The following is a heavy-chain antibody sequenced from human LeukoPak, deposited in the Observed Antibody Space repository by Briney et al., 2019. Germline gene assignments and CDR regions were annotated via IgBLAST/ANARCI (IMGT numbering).Heavy chain of an antibody. D-gene: IGHD3-22*01. CDR1: GFTFSSYS. CDR2: ISSSSSYI. V-gene: IGHV3-21*01. CDR3: ARLYDSSGYSGY. J-gene: IGHJ4*02. Sequence: GGSLRLSCAASGFTFSSYSMNWVRQAPGKGLEWVSSISSSSSYIYYADSVKGRFTISRDNAKNSLYLQMNSLRAEDTAVDYCARLYDSSGYSGYWGQGTLVTVSS.